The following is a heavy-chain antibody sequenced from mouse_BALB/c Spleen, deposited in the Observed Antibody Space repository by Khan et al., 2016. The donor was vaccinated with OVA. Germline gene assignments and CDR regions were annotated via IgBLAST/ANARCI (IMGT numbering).Heavy chain of an antibody. CDR2: ISPGSGNT. J-gene: IGHJ3*01. CDR3: AGEWGSWFPS. V-gene: IGHV1-77*01. CDR1: GYIFIDYN. D-gene: IGHD1-3*01. Sequence: QVRLQQSGTELARPGASVKLSCKASGYIFIDYNINWVKQRTGQGLEWIGEISPGSGNTYYNEKFKGKATLTADKSSSTAYMQLSSLTSEDSAVYFCAGEWGSWFPSWGQGTLVTVSA.